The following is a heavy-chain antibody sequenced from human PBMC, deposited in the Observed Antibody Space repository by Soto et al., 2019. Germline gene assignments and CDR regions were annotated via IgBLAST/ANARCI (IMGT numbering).Heavy chain of an antibody. Sequence: SVKVSCKASGGTFSSYAISWVRQAPGQGLEWMGGIIPIFGTANYAQKFQGRVTITADESTSTAYMELSSLRSEDTAVYYCARYHRPDYYGSGSYGYGMDVWGQGTTVTVSS. CDR1: GGTFSSYA. CDR2: IIPIFGTA. V-gene: IGHV1-69*13. J-gene: IGHJ6*02. D-gene: IGHD3-10*01. CDR3: ARYHRPDYYGSGSYGYGMDV.